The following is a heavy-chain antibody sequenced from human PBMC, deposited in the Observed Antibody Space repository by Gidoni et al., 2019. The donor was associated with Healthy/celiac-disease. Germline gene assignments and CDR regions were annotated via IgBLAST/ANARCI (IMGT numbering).Heavy chain of an antibody. V-gene: IGHV3-30*18. CDR1: GFTFSSYG. J-gene: IGHJ6*02. Sequence: QVQLVESGGGVVQPGRSLRLSCAASGFTFSSYGMHWVRQAPGKGLEWVAVISYDGSNKYYADSVKGRFTISRDNSKNTLYLQMNSLRAEDTAVYYCAKDSSAGYYPLTYGMDVWGQGTTVTVSS. CDR3: AKDSSAGYYPLTYGMDV. D-gene: IGHD3-22*01. CDR2: ISYDGSNK.